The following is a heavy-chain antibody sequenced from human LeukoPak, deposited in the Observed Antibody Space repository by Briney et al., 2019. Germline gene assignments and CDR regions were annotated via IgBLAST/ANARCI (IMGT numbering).Heavy chain of an antibody. Sequence: SETLSLTCTVSGDSISSHYWSWLRQPPGKGLEWIGYIHTSGNTNSNPSLKSRVTISVDTSKKQLSLELTSVTAADTAVYYCARQSTAAGTFWFDPWGQGTLVTVSS. CDR1: GDSISSHY. J-gene: IGHJ5*02. CDR3: ARQSTAAGTFWFDP. V-gene: IGHV4-4*09. CDR2: IHTSGNT. D-gene: IGHD6-13*01.